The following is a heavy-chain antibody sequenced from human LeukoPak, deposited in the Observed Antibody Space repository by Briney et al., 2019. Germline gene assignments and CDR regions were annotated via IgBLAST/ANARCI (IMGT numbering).Heavy chain of an antibody. V-gene: IGHV4-39*01. J-gene: IGHJ6*03. Sequence: PSETLSLTCTVSGGSISSSTHCWGWIRQPPGKGLEWIGSVCYTGSTYYNPSLRSRVTISVDTSKNQFSLRLSSVTAADTAVYYCARRYGSGSYNYYYYYMDVWGKGTTVTVSS. CDR3: ARRYGSGSYNYYYYYMDV. D-gene: IGHD3-10*01. CDR2: VCYTGST. CDR1: GGSISSSTHC.